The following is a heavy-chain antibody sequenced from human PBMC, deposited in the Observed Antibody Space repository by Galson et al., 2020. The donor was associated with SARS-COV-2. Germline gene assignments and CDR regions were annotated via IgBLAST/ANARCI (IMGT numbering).Heavy chain of an antibody. D-gene: IGHD3-16*01. CDR1: GFTLSSYY. CDR2: LYYDGSRE. CDR3: ARAKGVTGAFDS. V-gene: IGHV3-33*01. Sequence: GESLKISCAASGFTLSSYYMHWVRQAPGKGLEWVSILYYDGSREYYADSVKGRFTIARDTSKNTLYLQMNSLRVEDTAVYYCARAKGVTGAFDSWGQGTMVTVSS. J-gene: IGHJ3*02.